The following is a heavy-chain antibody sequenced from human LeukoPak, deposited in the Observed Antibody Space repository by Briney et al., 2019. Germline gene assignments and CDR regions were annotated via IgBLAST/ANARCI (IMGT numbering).Heavy chain of an antibody. CDR3: ARVLFSTAMVSLWFDP. V-gene: IGHV4-59*01. CDR2: IYYSGST. CDR1: GGSISSYY. D-gene: IGHD5-18*01. J-gene: IGHJ5*02. Sequence: SETLSLTCTVSGGSISSYYWSWIRQPPGKGLEWIGYIYYSGSTNYNPSLKSRVTISVDTSKNQFSLKLSSVTAADTAVYYCARVLFSTAMVSLWFDPWGQGTLVTVSS.